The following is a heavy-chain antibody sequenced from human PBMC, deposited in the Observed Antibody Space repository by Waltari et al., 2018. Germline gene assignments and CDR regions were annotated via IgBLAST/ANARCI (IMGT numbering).Heavy chain of an antibody. J-gene: IGHJ6*03. CDR3: ARDYRATTGYYYYYMDV. CDR1: GYTFTGYY. Sequence: QVQLVQSGAEVKPGASVKVSCKASGYTFTGYYMHWVRQAPGQGLEWMGRINPNSGGTNYAQKFQGRVTMTRDTSISTAYMELSRLRSDDTAVYYCARDYRATTGYYYYYMDVWGKGTTVTVSS. CDR2: INPNSGGT. V-gene: IGHV1-2*06. D-gene: IGHD1-26*01.